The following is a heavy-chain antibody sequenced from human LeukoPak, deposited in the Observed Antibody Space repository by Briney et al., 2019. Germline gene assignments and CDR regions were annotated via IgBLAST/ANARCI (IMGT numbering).Heavy chain of an antibody. J-gene: IGHJ4*02. CDR3: AKTPRGVVIVGPLDY. CDR1: GFTFSSYA. D-gene: IGHD3-3*01. Sequence: YPGGSLRLSCAASGFTFSSYAMSWVRQAPGKGLEWVSAISGSGGSTYYADSVKGRFTISRDNSKNTLYLQMNSLRAEDTAVYYCAKTPRGVVIVGPLDYWGQGTLVTVSS. CDR2: ISGSGGST. V-gene: IGHV3-23*01.